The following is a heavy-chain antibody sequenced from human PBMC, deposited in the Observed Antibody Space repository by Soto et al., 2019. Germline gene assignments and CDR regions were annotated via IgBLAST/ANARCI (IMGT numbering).Heavy chain of an antibody. J-gene: IGHJ4*02. CDR1: GDSISSDKW. D-gene: IGHD2-21*02. CDR2: IHHSGST. Sequence: QVQLQESGPGLVKPSGTLSLTCAVSGDSISSDKWWSWVRQPPGKGLEWIGEIHHSGSTNYNPSLKRRVTLLVAKSKNQVSLSLSSMTAADTAVYYCARGGDWQFDYWGQGTLVTVSS. V-gene: IGHV4-4*02. CDR3: ARGGDWQFDY.